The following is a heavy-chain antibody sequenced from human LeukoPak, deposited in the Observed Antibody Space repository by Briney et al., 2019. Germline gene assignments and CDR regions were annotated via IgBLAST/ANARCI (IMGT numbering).Heavy chain of an antibody. J-gene: IGHJ5*02. Sequence: GASVKVSCKASGYTFTSYDINWVRQAPGQGLEWMGWMNPSSGNTGYAEKFQGRVTMTRSSSINTAYIELSSLRSEDTAVYYCARVAKVPATGNWFDPWGQGTQVTVSS. V-gene: IGHV1-8*01. CDR2: MNPSSGNT. CDR3: ARVAKVPATGNWFDP. D-gene: IGHD2-2*01. CDR1: GYTFTSYD.